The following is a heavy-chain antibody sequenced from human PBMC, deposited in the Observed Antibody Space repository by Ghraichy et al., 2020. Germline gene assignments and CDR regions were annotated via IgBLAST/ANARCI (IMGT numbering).Heavy chain of an antibody. CDR1: GFTVSSNY. J-gene: IGHJ4*02. Sequence: GGSLRLSCAASGFTVSSNYMSWVRQAPGKGLEWVSVIYSGGSTYYADSVKGRFTISRDNSKNTLYLQMNSLRAEDTAVYYCARISGWYHRNHFDYWGQGTLVTVSS. V-gene: IGHV3-53*01. CDR2: IYSGGST. D-gene: IGHD6-19*01. CDR3: ARISGWYHRNHFDY.